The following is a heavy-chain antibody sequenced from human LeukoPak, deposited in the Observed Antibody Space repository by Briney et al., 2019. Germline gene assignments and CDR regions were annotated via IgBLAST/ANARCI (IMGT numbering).Heavy chain of an antibody. Sequence: PGGSLRLSCAASGFTFSSYWMHWVRQAPGKGLVWVSRINSDRSTTSYADSVKGRFTISRDNAKNTLYLQMNSLRAEDTAVYYCARAQGGSYLFDYWGQGTLVTVSS. CDR1: GFTFSSYW. CDR2: INSDRSTT. D-gene: IGHD1-26*01. CDR3: ARAQGGSYLFDY. V-gene: IGHV3-74*01. J-gene: IGHJ4*02.